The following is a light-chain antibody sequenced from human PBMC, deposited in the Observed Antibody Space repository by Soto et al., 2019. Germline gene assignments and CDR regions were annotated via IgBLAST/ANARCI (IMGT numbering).Light chain of an antibody. Sequence: DIQWTQSPSFLSASVGDRFTITCVASQSIGTYLHWYQQKPGKDPNLLIYAASTLQSGVPSSFSGSGSGKDFNLTMNSLQPEDFATYYCQQGYSTPWTVGQGTQVEIK. J-gene: IGKJ1*01. CDR1: QSIGTY. CDR2: AAS. CDR3: QQGYSTPWT. V-gene: IGKV1-39*01.